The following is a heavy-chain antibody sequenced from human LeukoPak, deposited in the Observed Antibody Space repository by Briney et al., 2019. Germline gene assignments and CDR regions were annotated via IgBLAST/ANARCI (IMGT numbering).Heavy chain of an antibody. Sequence: SGGSLRLSCAASGFTFSSYAMSWVRQAPGKGLEWVSAISGSGGSTYYADSVKGRFTISRDNSKNTLYLQMNSLRAEDTAVYYCASRKDYYDSSGYWDYWGQGTLVTVSS. V-gene: IGHV3-23*01. CDR3: ASRKDYYDSSGYWDY. J-gene: IGHJ4*02. CDR1: GFTFSSYA. D-gene: IGHD3-22*01. CDR2: ISGSGGST.